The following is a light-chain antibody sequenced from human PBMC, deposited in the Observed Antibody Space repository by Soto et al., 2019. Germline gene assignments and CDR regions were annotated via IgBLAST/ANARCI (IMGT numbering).Light chain of an antibody. J-gene: IGLJ3*02. CDR2: EVS. V-gene: IGLV2-14*01. CDR1: SSDIGTYNF. Sequence: QSALTQPASVSGSPGQSITMSCTGSSSDIGTYNFVSWYQQHADKAPRLILYEVSNRPSGVSSRFSGSKSGNSASLTISWLQPEDEAHYFCSSYAATSSLVFGGGTKLTVL. CDR3: SSYAATSSLV.